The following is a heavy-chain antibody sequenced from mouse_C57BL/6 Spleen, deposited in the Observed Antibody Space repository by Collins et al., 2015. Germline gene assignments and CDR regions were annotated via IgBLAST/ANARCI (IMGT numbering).Heavy chain of an antibody. CDR3: ARLGRLPYFDY. Sequence: GSTNYNEKFKGKATFTADTSSNTAYMQLSSLTSEDSAVYYCARLGRLPYFDYWGQGTTLTVSS. V-gene: IGHV1-9*01. J-gene: IGHJ2*01. D-gene: IGHD1-2*01. CDR2: GST.